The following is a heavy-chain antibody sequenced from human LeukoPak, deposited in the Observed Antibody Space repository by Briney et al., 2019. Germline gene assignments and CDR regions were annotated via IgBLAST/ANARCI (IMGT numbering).Heavy chain of an antibody. CDR3: AASYGDYAWFDP. CDR1: GGTFSSYA. J-gene: IGHJ5*02. V-gene: IGHV1-69*01. D-gene: IGHD4-17*01. Sequence: GSSVKVSCKASGGTFSSYAISWVRQAPGQGLEWMGGIIPIFGTANYAQKFQGRVTITADESTSTAYMEQSSLRSEDTAVYYCAASYGDYAWFDPWGQGTLVTVSS. CDR2: IIPIFGTA.